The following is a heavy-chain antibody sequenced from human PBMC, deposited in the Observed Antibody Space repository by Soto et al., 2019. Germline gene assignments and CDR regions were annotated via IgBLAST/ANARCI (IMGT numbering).Heavy chain of an antibody. V-gene: IGHV3-15*01. CDR2: IKSKNDGATV. CDR1: GVTVSDTW. Sequence: EVQLVESGGGLVKPGESLRLSCAASGVTVSDTWMAWVRQAPGKGLEWVGRIKSKNDGATVDYAASVKGRFTISRDESKNTLYLQMNSLKTEDTALYYCTTPKGSWGVAFDYWGQGTLFTVSS. J-gene: IGHJ4*02. CDR3: TTPKGSWGVAFDY. D-gene: IGHD3-10*01.